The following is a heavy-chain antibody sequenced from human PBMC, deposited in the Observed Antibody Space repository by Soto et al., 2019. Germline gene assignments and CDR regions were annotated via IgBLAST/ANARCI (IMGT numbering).Heavy chain of an antibody. CDR3: AREVPESSSSLYYCTD. Sequence: VQLLECGGGLVQPGGSLRLSCAASGFTFSSYAMSWVCQAPGKGLEWVSAISGSGGDTYYADSVKGRFTISRDNTKNTLNLQMNSLRAEDTAVYYCAREVPESSSSLYYCTDWGQGTLVTVSS. CDR2: ISGSGGDT. CDR1: GFTFSSYA. J-gene: IGHJ4*02. V-gene: IGHV3-23*01. D-gene: IGHD6-6*01.